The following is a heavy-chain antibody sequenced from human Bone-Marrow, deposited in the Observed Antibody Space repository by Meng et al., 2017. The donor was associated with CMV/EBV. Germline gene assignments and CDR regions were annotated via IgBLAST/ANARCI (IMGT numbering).Heavy chain of an antibody. Sequence: SETLSLTCTVSGGSISSSSYYWGWIRQPPGKGLEWIGSIYYSGSTYYNPSLKSRVTISVDTSKNQFSLKLSSVTAADTAVYYCARDFWSGYPRSGSKRYYYYGMDVWGQGTTVTVSS. CDR1: GGSISSSSYY. J-gene: IGHJ6*02. V-gene: IGHV4-39*07. CDR3: ARDFWSGYPRSGSKRYYYYGMDV. CDR2: IYYSGST. D-gene: IGHD3-3*01.